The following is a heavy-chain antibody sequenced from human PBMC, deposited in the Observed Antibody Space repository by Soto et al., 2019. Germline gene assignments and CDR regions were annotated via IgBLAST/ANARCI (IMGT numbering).Heavy chain of an antibody. D-gene: IGHD1-1*01. V-gene: IGHV4-31*03. CDR3: ARASDWNYGMDV. CDR1: GGSISSGCYY. J-gene: IGHJ6*02. CDR2: IYYSGST. Sequence: TLSLSCTVSGGSISSGCYYWSWIRQHPGKGLEWIGYIYYSGSTYYNPSLKSRVTISVDTSKNQFSLKLSSVTAADTAVYYCARASDWNYGMDVWGQGTTVTVPS.